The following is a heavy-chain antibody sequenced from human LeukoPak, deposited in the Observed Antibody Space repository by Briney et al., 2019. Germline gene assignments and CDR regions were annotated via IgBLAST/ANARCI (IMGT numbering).Heavy chain of an antibody. CDR2: ISNSGSTK. V-gene: IGHV3-48*03. CDR1: GFTFSSYE. J-gene: IGHJ4*02. Sequence: GGSLGLSCAASGFTFSSYEMNWIRQAPGKGLEWISYISNSGSTKYYADSVKGRFTISRDNAKNSVFLQMNSLRAEDTAVYYCAAVIDYWGQGTLVTVSS. CDR3: AAVIDY.